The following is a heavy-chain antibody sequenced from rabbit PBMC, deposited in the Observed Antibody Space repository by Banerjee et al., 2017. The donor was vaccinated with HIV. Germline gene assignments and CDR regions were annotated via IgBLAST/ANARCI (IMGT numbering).Heavy chain of an antibody. D-gene: IGHD4-2*01. CDR3: ARGGAYAGAGYGL. CDR1: GFSFSTNQY. CDR2: IAGGSSGST. V-gene: IGHV1S40*01. Sequence: QSLEESGGDLVKPGASLTLSCKASGFSFSTNQYMCWVRQAPGKGLEWIACIAGGSSGSTHYGRWAKGRFTISNTSSTTVTLRTTSLTAADTATYFCARGGAYAGAGYGLWGQGTLVTVS. J-gene: IGHJ3*01.